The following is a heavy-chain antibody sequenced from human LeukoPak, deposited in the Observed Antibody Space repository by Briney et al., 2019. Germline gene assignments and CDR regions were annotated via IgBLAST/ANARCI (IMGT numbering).Heavy chain of an antibody. CDR2: IDPSSTYI. D-gene: IGHD7-27*01. J-gene: IGHJ4*02. CDR3: TKAFHPGYYFDY. CDR1: GFTFRSYS. V-gene: IGHV3-21*04. Sequence: GGSLRLSCAASGFTFRSYSMNWVRQAPAKGLEWVSAIDPSSTYIYYADSVKGRFIISRDNSKNTLYLQMNSLRAEDTAVYYCTKAFHPGYYFDYWGQGTLVTVSS.